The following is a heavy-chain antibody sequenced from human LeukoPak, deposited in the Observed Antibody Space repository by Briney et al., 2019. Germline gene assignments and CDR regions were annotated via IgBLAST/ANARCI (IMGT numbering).Heavy chain of an antibody. CDR1: GFTFSSYA. CDR3: AREVDGGNSRYYYYYYMDV. J-gene: IGHJ6*03. Sequence: GGSLRLSCAASGFTFSSYAMSWVRQAPGKGLEWVSAISGSGGSTYYADCVKGRFTISRDNSKNTLYLQMNSLRAEDTAVYYCAREVDGGNSRYYYYYYMDVWGKGTTVTVSS. CDR2: ISGSGGST. D-gene: IGHD4-23*01. V-gene: IGHV3-23*01.